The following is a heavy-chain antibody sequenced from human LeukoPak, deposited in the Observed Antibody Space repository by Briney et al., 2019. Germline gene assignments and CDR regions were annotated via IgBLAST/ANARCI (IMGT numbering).Heavy chain of an antibody. CDR1: GYSFTSYW. D-gene: IGHD6-13*01. V-gene: IGHV5-51*01. J-gene: IGHJ4*02. Sequence: GESLKISCKGSGYSFTSYWIGWVRQMPGKGLEWMGIIYPGDSDTRYSPSFQGQVTISADKSISTAYLQWSSLKASDTAMYYCARHAGGIAAAGLVDNYFDYWGQGTLVTVSS. CDR2: IYPGDSDT. CDR3: ARHAGGIAAAGLVDNYFDY.